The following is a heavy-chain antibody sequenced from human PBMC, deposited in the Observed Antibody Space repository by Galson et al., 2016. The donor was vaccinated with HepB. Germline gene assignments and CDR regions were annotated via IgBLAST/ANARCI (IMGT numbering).Heavy chain of an antibody. J-gene: IGHJ5*02. V-gene: IGHV1-18*01. CDR2: ISAFNNYT. CDR3: ARMGLQWEFLEANPYPWFDP. CDR1: GYTFTDYA. D-gene: IGHD1-26*01. Sequence: SVKVSCKASGYTFTDYAISWVRQAPGQGLEWMGWISAFNNYTNHAQNFQGSLTMTTHTSTSTAYMELRSLRSDDPAVYYRARMGLQWEFLEANPYPWFDPWGQGTLVTVSS.